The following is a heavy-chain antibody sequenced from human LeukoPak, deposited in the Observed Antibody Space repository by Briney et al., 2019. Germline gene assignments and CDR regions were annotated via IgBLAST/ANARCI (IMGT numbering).Heavy chain of an antibody. CDR2: ISGDGTKI. CDR1: GFIFSSYA. Sequence: PGRSLRLSCAASGFIFSSYAMHWVRQTPGKGLQRLAVISGDGTKIYYADSVKGRFTISRDNSKNTLYLQMTSLTAEDTALYYCAKDHLSPSWNWYFQLWARGTLVSVFS. V-gene: IGHV3-30*14. D-gene: IGHD2-2*01. J-gene: IGHJ2*01. CDR3: AKDHLSPSWNWYFQL.